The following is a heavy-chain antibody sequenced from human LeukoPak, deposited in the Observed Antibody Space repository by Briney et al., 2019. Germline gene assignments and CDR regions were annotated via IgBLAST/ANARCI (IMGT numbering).Heavy chain of an antibody. J-gene: IGHJ5*02. CDR3: ARERKRNGYNVQNWFDP. CDR1: GYTITGYY. V-gene: IGHV1-2*06. CDR2: INPNSGGT. Sequence: ASVKVSCKASGYTITGYYMHWVRQAPGQGLEWMGRINPNSGGTNYAQKFQGRVTMTRDTSISTAYMELSRLRSDDTAVYYCARERKRNGYNVQNWFDPWGQGTLVTVSS. D-gene: IGHD5-24*01.